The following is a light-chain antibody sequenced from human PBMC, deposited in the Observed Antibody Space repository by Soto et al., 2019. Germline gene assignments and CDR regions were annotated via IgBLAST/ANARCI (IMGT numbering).Light chain of an antibody. CDR3: SSYTSSSPPYV. CDR1: SSDVGGYNY. CDR2: DVS. J-gene: IGLJ1*01. V-gene: IGLV2-14*03. Sequence: QSVLTQPASVSGSPGQSITISCTGTSSDVGGYNYVSWYQHHPGKAPKLMVYDVSNRPSVVSICFSGSKSGNTASLTISGLQAEDEADYYCSSYTSSSPPYVFGTGTKVTVL.